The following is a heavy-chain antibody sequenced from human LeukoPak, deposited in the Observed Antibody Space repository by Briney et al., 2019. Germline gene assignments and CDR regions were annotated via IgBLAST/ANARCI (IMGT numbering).Heavy chain of an antibody. J-gene: IGHJ4*02. CDR3: AKDPKYYDFWSGYSSYLDY. Sequence: QPGGSLRLSCAASGFTFSSYAMHWVRQAPGKGLEWVAFIRYDGSNKYYADSVKGRFTISRDNSKNTLYLQMNSLRAEDTAVYYCAKDPKYYDFWSGYSSYLDYWGQGTLVTVSS. CDR2: IRYDGSNK. D-gene: IGHD3-3*01. V-gene: IGHV3-30*02. CDR1: GFTFSSYA.